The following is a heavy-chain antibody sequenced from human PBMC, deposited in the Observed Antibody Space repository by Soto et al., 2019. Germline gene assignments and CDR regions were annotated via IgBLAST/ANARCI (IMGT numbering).Heavy chain of an antibody. Sequence: ASVNVYCKVAGYTLTELSMHWVRHAPEKGLEWMGGIDAYNGKTTYAQKLQGRVTMTTDTSTSTAYMELRSLRSDDTAVYYCAKGYCSGGSCYPFDYWGQGTLVTVSS. J-gene: IGHJ4*02. D-gene: IGHD2-15*01. V-gene: IGHV1-24*01. CDR2: IDAYNGKT. CDR3: AKGYCSGGSCYPFDY. CDR1: GYTLTELS.